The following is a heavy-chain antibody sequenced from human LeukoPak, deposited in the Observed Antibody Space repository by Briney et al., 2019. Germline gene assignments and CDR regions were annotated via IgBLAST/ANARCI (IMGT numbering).Heavy chain of an antibody. Sequence: SETLSLTCTVSGGSISSSSYYWGWIRQPPGKGLEWIGSIYYSGSTYYNPSLKSRVTISVDTSKNQFSLKLSSVTAADTAVYYCARQSIAAAGPDAFDIWGQGTMVTVSS. CDR2: IYYSGST. CDR1: GGSISSSSYY. V-gene: IGHV4-39*01. CDR3: ARQSIAAAGPDAFDI. D-gene: IGHD6-13*01. J-gene: IGHJ3*02.